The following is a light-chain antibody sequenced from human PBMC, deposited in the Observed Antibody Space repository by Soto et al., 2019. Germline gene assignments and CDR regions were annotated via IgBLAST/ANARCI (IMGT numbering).Light chain of an antibody. J-gene: IGLJ1*01. CDR3: ASWDNSLSDGRV. Sequence: QSVLTQPPSVSAAPGQTVTISCSGSGSNIGNNYVSWYQHLPGAAPKLLIFETNRRPAAIPDRFSGSKSGTSATLGITGLQTADEGDYYCASWDNSLSDGRVFGPGTKVTVL. V-gene: IGLV1-51*02. CDR1: GSNIGNNY. CDR2: ETN.